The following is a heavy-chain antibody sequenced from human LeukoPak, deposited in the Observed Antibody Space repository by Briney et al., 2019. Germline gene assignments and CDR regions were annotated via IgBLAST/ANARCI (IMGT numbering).Heavy chain of an antibody. V-gene: IGHV1-18*01. Sequence: ASVKVSCKASGYTLTSYGISWVRQAPGQGLEWMGWISVYNGNTNYAQKLQGRVTMTTDTSTSTAYMELRSLRSDDTAVYYCARDQEWMTNNWFDPWGQGTLVTVSS. D-gene: IGHD3-3*01. J-gene: IGHJ5*02. CDR1: GYTLTSYG. CDR3: ARDQEWMTNNWFDP. CDR2: ISVYNGNT.